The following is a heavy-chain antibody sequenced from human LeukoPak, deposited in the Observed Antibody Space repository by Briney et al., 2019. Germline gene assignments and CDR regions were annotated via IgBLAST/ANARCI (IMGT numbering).Heavy chain of an antibody. CDR1: RFTFNNYW. Sequence: GGSLRLSCAVSRFTFNNYWMSWVHQAPGKGLEWVANITPDGSDRYYVDSLKGRVTISRDNTKSSLYLQLNSLRAEDTAVYYCVPGGLAVSGIDYWGQGALVTVSS. J-gene: IGHJ4*02. V-gene: IGHV3-7*01. D-gene: IGHD6-19*01. CDR3: VPGGLAVSGIDY. CDR2: ITPDGSDR.